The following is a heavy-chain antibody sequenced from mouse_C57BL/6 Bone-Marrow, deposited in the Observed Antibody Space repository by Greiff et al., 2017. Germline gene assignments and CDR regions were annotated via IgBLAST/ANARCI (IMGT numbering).Heavy chain of an antibody. J-gene: IGHJ4*01. V-gene: IGHV1-64*01. D-gene: IGHD1-2*01. CDR1: GYTFTSYW. CDR3: ARLLRPYYYAMDD. Sequence: QVQLQQPGAELVKPGASVKLSCKASGYTFTSYWMHWVKQRPGQGLEWIGMIHPNSGSTNYNEKFKSKATLTVDKSSSTAYMQLSSLTSEDSAVYYCARLLRPYYYAMDDWGQGTSVTVSS. CDR2: IHPNSGST.